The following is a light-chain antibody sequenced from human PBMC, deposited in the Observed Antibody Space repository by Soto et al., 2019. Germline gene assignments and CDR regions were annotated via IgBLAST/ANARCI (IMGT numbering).Light chain of an antibody. V-gene: IGKV3-15*01. Sequence: EVVMTQSPATLSVSPGERATLSCRASQTVSSSSAWYQQKPGQAPRLLIYGASTRATGFPARFSGSGSGTEFTLTISSLQSEDFAIYYCQQYNTWPLTFGGGTKVDIK. CDR2: GAS. CDR1: QTVSSS. CDR3: QQYNTWPLT. J-gene: IGKJ4*01.